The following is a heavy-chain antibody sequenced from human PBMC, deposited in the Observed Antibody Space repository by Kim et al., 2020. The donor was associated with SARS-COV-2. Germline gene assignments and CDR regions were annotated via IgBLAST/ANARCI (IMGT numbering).Heavy chain of an antibody. CDR2: ITSDGITT. CDR3: VRPTSRWLHSV. V-gene: IGHV3-74*01. CDR1: GFDFSTSW. J-gene: IGHJ4*02. Sequence: GGSLRLSCAASGFDFSTSWMHWVRQIPGKGVVWVSRITSDGITTHYADSVKGRFTISRDNAKNTLFLQMNSLRAEDTAVYYCVRPTSRWLHSVWGRGTLV. D-gene: IGHD5-12*01.